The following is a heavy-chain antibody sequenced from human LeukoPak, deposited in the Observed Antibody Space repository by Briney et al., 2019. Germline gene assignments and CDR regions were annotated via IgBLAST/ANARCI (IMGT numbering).Heavy chain of an antibody. Sequence: PGGSLRLSCAASGFTFSSYAMSWVRQAPGKGLEWVSAISGSGGSTYYADSVKGRFTISRDNSKNTLYLQMNSLRAEDTAVYYCAKDLSHDYVWGSYRLNDAFDIWGQGTLVTVSS. D-gene: IGHD3-16*02. CDR1: GFTFSSYA. CDR3: AKDLSHDYVWGSYRLNDAFDI. V-gene: IGHV3-23*01. J-gene: IGHJ3*02. CDR2: ISGSGGST.